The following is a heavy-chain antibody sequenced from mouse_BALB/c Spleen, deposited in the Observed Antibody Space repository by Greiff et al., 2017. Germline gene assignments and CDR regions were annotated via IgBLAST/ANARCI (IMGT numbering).Heavy chain of an antibody. J-gene: IGHJ1*01. CDR3: TRSDYYGSSKHFDV. D-gene: IGHD1-1*01. CDR2: ISSGGSYT. Sequence: EVMLVESGGGLVKPGGSLKLSCAASGFTFSSYTMSWVRQTPEKRLEWVATISSGGSYTYYPDSVKGRFTISRDNAKNTLYLQMSSLKSEDTAMYYCTRSDYYGSSKHFDVWGAGTTVTVSS. CDR1: GFTFSSYT. V-gene: IGHV5-6-4*01.